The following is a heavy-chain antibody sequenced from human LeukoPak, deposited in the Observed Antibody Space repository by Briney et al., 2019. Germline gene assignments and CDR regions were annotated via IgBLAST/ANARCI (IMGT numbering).Heavy chain of an antibody. CDR3: ARGSSGYTYGFDY. CDR2: IYPGDSDT. V-gene: IGHV5-51*01. Sequence: AGESLKISCKGSGYSFISYWIGWVRQMPGKGLEWMGIIYPGDSDTRYSPSFQGQVTISADKSIRNAYLQWSSLKASDTAMYYCARGSSGYTYGFDYWGQGALVTVSS. D-gene: IGHD5-18*01. CDR1: GYSFISYW. J-gene: IGHJ4*02.